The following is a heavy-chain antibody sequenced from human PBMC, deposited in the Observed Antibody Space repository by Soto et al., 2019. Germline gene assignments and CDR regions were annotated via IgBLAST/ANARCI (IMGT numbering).Heavy chain of an antibody. CDR2: ISSSSSYI. V-gene: IGHV3-21*01. Sequence: GGSLRLSCAASGFTFSSYSMNWVRQAPGKGLEWVSSISSSSSYIYYADSVKGRFTISRDNAKNSLYLQMNSLRAEDTAVYYCARARARPGDYYGMDVWGQGTTVTVS. D-gene: IGHD6-6*01. J-gene: IGHJ6*02. CDR3: ARARARPGDYYGMDV. CDR1: GFTFSSYS.